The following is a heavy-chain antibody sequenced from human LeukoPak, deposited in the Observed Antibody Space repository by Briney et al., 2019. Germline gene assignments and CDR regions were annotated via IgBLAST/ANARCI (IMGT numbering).Heavy chain of an antibody. CDR3: ARHSTGYDYGYQNPLDY. CDR1: GYNFNSYW. J-gene: IGHJ4*02. D-gene: IGHD5-18*01. CDR2: IYPGDSAA. Sequence: PGESLKISCKGSGYNFNSYWIAWVRQMPGKGLEWMGIIYPGDSAARYSPSFQGQVTMSADKPISTAYLQWSSLEASDTAMYYSARHSTGYDYGYQNPLDYWGQGTLVTVSS. V-gene: IGHV5-51*01.